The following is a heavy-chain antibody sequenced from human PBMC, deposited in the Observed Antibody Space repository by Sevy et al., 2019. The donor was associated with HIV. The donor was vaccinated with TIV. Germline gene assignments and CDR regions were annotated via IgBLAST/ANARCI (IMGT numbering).Heavy chain of an antibody. CDR3: AREKPTTVTTGGWFDP. Sequence: SETLSLTCTVSGGSISSGGYYWSWIRQHPGKGLEWIGYIYYSGSTYYTPSLKSRVTISVDTSKNQFSLKLSSVTAADTAVYYCAREKPTTVTTGGWFDPWGQGTLVTVSS. J-gene: IGHJ5*02. CDR1: GGSISSGGYY. D-gene: IGHD4-17*01. V-gene: IGHV4-31*03. CDR2: IYYSGST.